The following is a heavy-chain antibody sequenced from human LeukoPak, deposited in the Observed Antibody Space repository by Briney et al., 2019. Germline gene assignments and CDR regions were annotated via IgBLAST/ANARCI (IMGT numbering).Heavy chain of an antibody. D-gene: IGHD1-26*01. CDR3: AIHSGSFPGCLDP. V-gene: IGHV3-7*01. J-gene: IGHJ5*02. CDR2: INKDGSQK. CDR1: GFTFSTKW. Sequence: GGSLRLSCAASGFTFSTKWMNWVRQAPGKGLEWVANINKDGSQKDYVDSVKGRFTISRDNAKNSLYLQMNSLRAEDTAVYYCAIHSGSFPGCLDPWGQGTLVTVSS.